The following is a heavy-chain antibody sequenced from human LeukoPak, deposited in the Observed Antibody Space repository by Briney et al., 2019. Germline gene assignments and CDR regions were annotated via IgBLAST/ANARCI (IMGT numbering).Heavy chain of an antibody. CDR1: GYTFTTYH. Sequence: ASVKVSCKASGYTFTTYHISWVRQAPGQGLEWMGWISTYNGNTNYAQRLQDRVTMTTDTSTSTAYMELRSLRSDDTAVYYCARLGLPIYYYYMDVSGKGTTVTVSS. V-gene: IGHV1-18*01. J-gene: IGHJ6*03. CDR2: ISTYNGNT. CDR3: ARLGLPIYYYYMDV. D-gene: IGHD2-15*01.